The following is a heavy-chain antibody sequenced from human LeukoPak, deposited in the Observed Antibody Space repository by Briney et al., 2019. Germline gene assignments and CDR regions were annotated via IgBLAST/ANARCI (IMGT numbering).Heavy chain of an antibody. V-gene: IGHV3-23*01. CDR3: AKMGGSSGSFPFDY. D-gene: IGHD6-19*01. J-gene: IGHJ4*02. Sequence: GGFLRLSCAASGFTFSNYAMGWVRQTPGKGLEWVSSIRGSGGNTYYADSVKGRFTISRDDSKNTLFLQMNSLRAEDTAVYYCAKMGGSSGSFPFDYWGQGTLVTVSS. CDR1: GFTFSNYA. CDR2: IRGSGGNT.